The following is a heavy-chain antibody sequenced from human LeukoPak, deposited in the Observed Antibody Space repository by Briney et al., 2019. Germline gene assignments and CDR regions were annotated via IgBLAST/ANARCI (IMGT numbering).Heavy chain of an antibody. V-gene: IGHV1-8*01. CDR1: GYTFTSYD. CDR3: ARRRQLGKNWFDP. Sequence: AVKVSCKASGYTFTSYDINWVRQATGQGLEWMGWMNPNSGNTGYAQKFQGRVTMTRNTSISTAYMELSSLRSEDTAVYYCARRRQLGKNWFDPWGQGTLVTVSS. CDR2: MNPNSGNT. J-gene: IGHJ5*02. D-gene: IGHD6-6*01.